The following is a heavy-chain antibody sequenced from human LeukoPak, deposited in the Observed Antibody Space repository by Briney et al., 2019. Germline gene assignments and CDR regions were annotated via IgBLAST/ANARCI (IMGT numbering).Heavy chain of an antibody. CDR2: ISAYNGNT. CDR3: PRDRPALWKPGAFDL. Sequence: ASVRVSCKASGYTFTSYGISWVRQAPGKGLEWMGWISAYNGNTNYAQKMQGRVTMTTDTYTSTAYMELRSLTSDDPAVYYCPRDRPALWKPGAFDLWGQGPMVPVSS. CDR1: GYTFTSYG. J-gene: IGHJ3*01. V-gene: IGHV1-18*01. D-gene: IGHD2-21*01.